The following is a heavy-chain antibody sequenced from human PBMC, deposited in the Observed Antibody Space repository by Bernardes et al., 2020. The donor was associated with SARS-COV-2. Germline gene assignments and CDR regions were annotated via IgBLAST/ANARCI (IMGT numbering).Heavy chain of an antibody. CDR3: ARGLSEGWYFDL. Sequence: GMSLRLDCAASGFSISNKYMIWVRQAPGKGLEWVSFIYSGGTTYYPDSVKGRFTISRDSSKSILYLQMNSLRAEDTAVYYCARGLSEGWYFDLWGRGTLVTVSS. V-gene: IGHV3-53*01. D-gene: IGHD2-21*01. CDR2: IYSGGTT. CDR1: GFSISNKY. J-gene: IGHJ2*01.